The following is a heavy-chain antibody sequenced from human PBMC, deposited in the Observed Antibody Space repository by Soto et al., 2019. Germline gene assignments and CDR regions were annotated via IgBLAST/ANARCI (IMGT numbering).Heavy chain of an antibody. Sequence: PGGSLRLSCAASGFTFSSYSMNWVRQAPGKGLEWVSSISSSSSYIYYADSVKGRFTISRDNAKNSLYLQMNSLRAEDTAVYYCARDPWSGYYSDYYYYYYMDVWGKGTTVTVSS. J-gene: IGHJ6*03. CDR1: GFTFSSYS. V-gene: IGHV3-21*01. D-gene: IGHD3-3*01. CDR3: ARDPWSGYYSDYYYYYYMDV. CDR2: ISSSSSYI.